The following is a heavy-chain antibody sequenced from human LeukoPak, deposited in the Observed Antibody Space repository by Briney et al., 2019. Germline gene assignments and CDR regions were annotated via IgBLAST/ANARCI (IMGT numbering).Heavy chain of an antibody. Sequence: SETLSLTCAVYGGSFSGYYWSWIRQPPGKGLEWIGEINHSGSTNYNPSLKSRVTISVDTPKNQFSLKLSSVTAADTAVYYCARPSSDYGDYEYYFDYWGQGTLVTVSS. CDR1: GGSFSGYY. V-gene: IGHV4-34*01. CDR2: INHSGST. D-gene: IGHD4-17*01. J-gene: IGHJ4*02. CDR3: ARPSSDYGDYEYYFDY.